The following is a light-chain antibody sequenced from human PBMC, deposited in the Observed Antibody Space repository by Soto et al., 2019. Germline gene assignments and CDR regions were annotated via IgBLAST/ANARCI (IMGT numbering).Light chain of an antibody. CDR1: QRISSSY. CDR3: QQYGSSPWT. CDR2: DAS. V-gene: IGKV3-20*01. Sequence: EIVLTQSPDTLPLSPGEGATLSCRASQRISSSYLAWYQQKPGQAPRLLIYDASNRATGIPARFSGSGSGTDFTLTISSLEPEDFAVYYCQQYGSSPWTFGQGTKVDIK. J-gene: IGKJ1*01.